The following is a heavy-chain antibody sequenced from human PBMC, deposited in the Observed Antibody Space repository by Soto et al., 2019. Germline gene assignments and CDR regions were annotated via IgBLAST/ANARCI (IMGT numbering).Heavy chain of an antibody. CDR3: VRNNGWDTPMVQ. D-gene: IGHD5-18*01. Sequence: EVQLVESGGGLVQPGGSLRVSCAASGFTVSSNYMSWVRQAPGKGLEWVSVIYSGGTTYYAASVKGRFTISRDNARNKLYLQMNSVSAEDTAVYYCVRNNGWDTPMVQWGRGTLVTVCS. V-gene: IGHV3-66*01. CDR1: GFTVSSNY. J-gene: IGHJ4*02. CDR2: IYSGGTT.